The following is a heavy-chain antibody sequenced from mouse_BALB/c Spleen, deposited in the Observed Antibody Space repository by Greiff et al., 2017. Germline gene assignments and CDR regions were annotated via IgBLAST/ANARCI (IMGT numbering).Heavy chain of an antibody. V-gene: IGHV2-9*02. Sequence: VKVVESGPGLVAPSQSLSITCTVSGFSLTSYGVHWVRQPPGKGLEWLGVIWAGGSTNYNSALMSRLSISKDNSKSQVFLKMNSLQTDDTAMYYCAREGAWYFDVWGAGTTVTVSS. J-gene: IGHJ1*01. CDR2: IWAGGST. CDR1: GFSLTSYG. CDR3: AREGAWYFDV.